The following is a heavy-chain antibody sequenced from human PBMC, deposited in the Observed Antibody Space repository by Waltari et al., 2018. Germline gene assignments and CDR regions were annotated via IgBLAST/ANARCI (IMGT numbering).Heavy chain of an antibody. V-gene: IGHV1-8*03. J-gene: IGHJ4*02. CDR2: MNPNRGNK. CDR1: GYTFTSYD. Sequence: QVQLVQSGAEVKKPGASVKVSCKASGYTFTSYDINWVRQATGQGLEWMGWMNPNRGNKGYAQKFQGRVTITRNTSISTAYMELSSLRSEDTAVYYCARGRSSSSPAWGDYWGQGTLVTVSS. CDR3: ARGRSSSSPAWGDY. D-gene: IGHD6-13*01.